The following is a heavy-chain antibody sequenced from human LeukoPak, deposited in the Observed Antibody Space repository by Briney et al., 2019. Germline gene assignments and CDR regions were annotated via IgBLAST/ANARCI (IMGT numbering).Heavy chain of an antibody. CDR2: MYDSGST. J-gene: IGHJ4*02. CDR3: ARATYYYDSSGYYYRPERHNRFDY. Sequence: PSETLSLTCTFSGYSISSSYYWGWIRQPPGKGLEWIGSMEWIGSMYDSGSTYYNPSLKSRVTISVDTSKNQFSLKLSSVTAADTAVYYCARATYYYDSSGYYYRPERHNRFDYWGQGTLVTVSS. CDR1: GYSISSSYY. V-gene: IGHV4-38-2*02. D-gene: IGHD3-22*01.